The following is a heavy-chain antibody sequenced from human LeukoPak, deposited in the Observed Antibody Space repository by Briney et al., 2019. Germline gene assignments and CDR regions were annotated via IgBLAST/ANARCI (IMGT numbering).Heavy chain of an antibody. V-gene: IGHV3-23*01. D-gene: IGHD3-3*01. CDR1: GFTFSSYS. CDR2: ISGSGGST. J-gene: IGHJ4*02. CDR3: AKPEGHYDFWSGYWAFDC. Sequence: GGSLRLSCAASGFTFSSYSMSWVRQAPGKGLEWVSAISGSGGSTYYADSVKGRFTISRDNSKNTLYLQMNSLRAEDTAVYYCAKPEGHYDFWSGYWAFDCWGQGTLVTVSS.